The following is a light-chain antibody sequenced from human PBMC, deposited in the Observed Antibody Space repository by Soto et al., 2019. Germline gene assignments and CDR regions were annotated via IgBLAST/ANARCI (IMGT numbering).Light chain of an antibody. CDR1: QSVSSSS. CDR2: GAS. V-gene: IGKV3-20*01. J-gene: IGKJ2*01. Sequence: EIVLTQSPGTLFSSPGERATLSCRASQSVSSSSLAWYQQKPGQAPRLLIYGASSRATGIPDRFSGSGSGTDFTLTISRLEPEDFAVYFCQHFGSSPGYTFGQGTKLQIK. CDR3: QHFGSSPGYT.